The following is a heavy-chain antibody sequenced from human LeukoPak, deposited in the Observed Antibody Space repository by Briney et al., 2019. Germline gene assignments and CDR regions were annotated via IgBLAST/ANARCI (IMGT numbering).Heavy chain of an antibody. J-gene: IGHJ4*02. D-gene: IGHD3-22*01. CDR1: GYTFTDYY. V-gene: IGHV1-2*02. CDR2: INPYSGGT. CDR3: ARGGTLIVVDFDY. Sequence: ASVKVSCKASGYTFTDYYMHWVRQAPGQGLEWMGWINPYSGGTNFAQKFQGRVTMTRDTSISTAYMELSRLRSDDTAVYYCARGGTLIVVDFDYWGQGTLVTVSS.